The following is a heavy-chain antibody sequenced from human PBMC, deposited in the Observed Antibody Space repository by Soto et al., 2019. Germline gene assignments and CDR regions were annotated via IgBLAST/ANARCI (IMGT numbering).Heavy chain of an antibody. CDR1: GFSFSNAW. CDR2: IKSRADGGTT. J-gene: IGHJ4*02. Sequence: EVPLVESGGDFVKPGGSLRVSCAVSGFSFSNAWMSWVRQAPGKGLEWVGRIKSRADGGTTDYTAPVKGRFTISRDDSKNTVLLQMNSLKTEDTAVYYCTAHLGEFFPLDYWGQGTLVTVSS. D-gene: IGHD3-16*01. CDR3: TAHLGEFFPLDY. V-gene: IGHV3-15*01.